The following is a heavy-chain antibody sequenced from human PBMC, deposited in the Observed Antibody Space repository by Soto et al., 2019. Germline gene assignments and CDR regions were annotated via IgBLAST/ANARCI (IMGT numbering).Heavy chain of an antibody. V-gene: IGHV1-2*02. CDR3: AKGGAIVAAGHRVYLYTAMDV. CDR1: GYTFTGYY. CDR2: INPNSGDT. Sequence: ASVKVSCKASGYTFTGYYVHWVRQAPGRGLEWMGWINPNSGDTYLAQRFQGRVTMNRDTSIGTAYMELRGLTSDDKAEYYCAKGGAIVAAGHRVYLYTAMDVWGQGTTVTVSS. J-gene: IGHJ6*02. D-gene: IGHD1-26*01.